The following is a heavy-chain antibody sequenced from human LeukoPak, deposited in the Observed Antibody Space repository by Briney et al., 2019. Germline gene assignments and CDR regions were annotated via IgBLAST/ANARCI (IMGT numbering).Heavy chain of an antibody. CDR3: ARVSLLLWFGELLSWFDP. D-gene: IGHD3-10*01. V-gene: IGHV3-21*04. Sequence: GGSLRLSCAASGFTFSSYSMNWIRQAPGKGLEWVSSISSSTSYIYYADSVKGRFTISKDNAKNSLYLQMNSLRAEDTAVYYCARVSLLLWFGELLSWFDPWGQGTLVTVSS. J-gene: IGHJ5*02. CDR1: GFTFSSYS. CDR2: ISSSTSYI.